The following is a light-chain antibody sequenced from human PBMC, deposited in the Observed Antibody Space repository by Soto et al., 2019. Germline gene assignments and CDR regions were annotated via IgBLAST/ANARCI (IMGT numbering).Light chain of an antibody. V-gene: IGKV1-5*01. CDR1: QTVNKY. CDR2: EAS. Sequence: DIAMTQSPSTLSVSVVDSVTITFRASQTVNKYLVWYHQKHGTPPQLLIHEASTLQTGVPSRFAGSGSGTEFTLTISDLQPDDFGIYFCQQYKYYWTFGQGTRVEVK. J-gene: IGKJ1*01. CDR3: QQYKYYWT.